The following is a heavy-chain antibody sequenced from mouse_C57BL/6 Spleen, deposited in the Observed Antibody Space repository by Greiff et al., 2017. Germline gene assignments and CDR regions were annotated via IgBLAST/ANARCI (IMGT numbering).Heavy chain of an antibody. J-gene: IGHJ2*01. CDR3: ARWSGSSPDYFDY. Sequence: VQLQQSGPELVKPGASVKISCKASGYSFTGYYMNWVQQSPEKSLEWIGEINPSTGGTTYNQKFKAKATLTVDKSSSTAYMQLKSLTSEDSAVYYCARWSGSSPDYFDYWGQGTTLTVSS. V-gene: IGHV1-42*01. CDR2: INPSTGGT. D-gene: IGHD1-1*01. CDR1: GYSFTGYY.